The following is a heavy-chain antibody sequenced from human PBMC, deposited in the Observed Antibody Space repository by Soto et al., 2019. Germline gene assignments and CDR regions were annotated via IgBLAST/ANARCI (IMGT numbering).Heavy chain of an antibody. CDR1: GGSISSSTW. V-gene: IGHV4-4*02. J-gene: IGHJ4*02. CDR3: ARRWGEGRVDY. Sequence: QVQLQESGPGLVKPSGTLSLTCAVSGGSISSSTWWSWVRQPPGKGLQWIGEIYHSGSTNYIPSLKIRVTISVDKSRNQFSLKLSSVTAADTAVYYCARRWGEGRVDYWGQGTLVTVSS. CDR2: IYHSGST. D-gene: IGHD3-10*01.